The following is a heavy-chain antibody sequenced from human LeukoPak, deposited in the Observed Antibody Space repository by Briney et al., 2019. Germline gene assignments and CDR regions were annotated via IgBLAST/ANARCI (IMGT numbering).Heavy chain of an antibody. CDR2: INSSGSI. CDR1: GGSFSGYY. J-gene: IGHJ4*02. Sequence: SETLSLTCAVYGGSFSGYYWTWIRQSPGKGLEWIGEINSSGSINYNPSLKSRATISVDTSKSQFSLKLISVTAADTAVYYCARTRSGGSGWYVLDYWGQGTLVTVSS. CDR3: ARTRSGGSGWYVLDY. D-gene: IGHD6-19*01. V-gene: IGHV4-34*01.